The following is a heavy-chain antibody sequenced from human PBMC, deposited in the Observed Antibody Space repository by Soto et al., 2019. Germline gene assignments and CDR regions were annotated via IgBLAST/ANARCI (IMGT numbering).Heavy chain of an antibody. CDR1: GGSVSSDTHY. Sequence: SETLSLTCTVSGGSVSSDTHYWSWIRQPPGKRPEWIGFIYSSGSTNYNPSLKSRVTMSVDTSKNQFSLKLRSVIVADTAVYHCARFVRSCSGTTCYTRADVWGQGTTVTVSS. D-gene: IGHD2-2*02. CDR3: ARFVRSCSGTTCYTRADV. J-gene: IGHJ6*02. CDR2: IYSSGST. V-gene: IGHV4-61*01.